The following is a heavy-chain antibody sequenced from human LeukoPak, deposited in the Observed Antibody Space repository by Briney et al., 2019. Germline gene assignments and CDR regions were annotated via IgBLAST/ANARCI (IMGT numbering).Heavy chain of an antibody. CDR3: ARGRIAVAGTRDYFDY. CDR1: GGSFSGYY. J-gene: IGHJ4*02. CDR2: INHSGST. Sequence: SETLSLTCAVYGGSFSGYYWSWIRQPPGKGLEWIGEINHSGSTNYNPSLKSRVTISVDTSKNQFSLKLSSVAAADTAVYYCARGRIAVAGTRDYFDYWGQGTLVTVSS. D-gene: IGHD6-19*01. V-gene: IGHV4-34*01.